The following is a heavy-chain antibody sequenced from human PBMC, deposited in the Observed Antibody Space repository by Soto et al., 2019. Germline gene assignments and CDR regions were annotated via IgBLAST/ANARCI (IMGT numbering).Heavy chain of an antibody. V-gene: IGHV3-30-3*01. CDR1: GFTFSSYG. CDR2: ISYDGSSK. CDR3: ARVVLTDYYESSGYVDY. J-gene: IGHJ4*02. D-gene: IGHD3-22*01. Sequence: QVQLVESGGGVVQPGRSLRLSCAASGFTFSSYGMHWVRQAPGKGLEWVAAISYDGSSKHHAESVKGRFTISRDNSKNTLYLQMNSLTAEDAAVYYCARVVLTDYYESSGYVDYWGQGTLVTVSS.